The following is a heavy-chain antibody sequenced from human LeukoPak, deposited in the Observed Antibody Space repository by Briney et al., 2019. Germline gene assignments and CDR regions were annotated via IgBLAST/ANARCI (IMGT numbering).Heavy chain of an antibody. CDR1: GGTFSSYA. J-gene: IGHJ3*02. D-gene: IGHD2-2*01. CDR2: IIPIFGTA. Sequence: ASVKVSCKASGGTFSSYAISWVRQAPGQGLEWMGGIIPIFGTANYAQKFQGRVTITADESTSTAYMELSSLRSEDTAVYYCARALYCSSTSCYSWSAFDIWGQGTMVTVSS. CDR3: ARALYCSSTSCYSWSAFDI. V-gene: IGHV1-69*13.